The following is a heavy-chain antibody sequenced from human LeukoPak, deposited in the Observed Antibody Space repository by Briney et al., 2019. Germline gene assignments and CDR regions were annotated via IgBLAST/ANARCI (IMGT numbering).Heavy chain of an antibody. D-gene: IGHD5-12*01. CDR3: ARARIVATIGAFDI. Sequence: GGPLKLSCAASGFTFSDYYMSWIRQAPGKGLEWISYISSSSSYTNYADSVKGRFTISRDNAKNSLYLQMNSLRAEDTAVYYCARARIVATIGAFDIWGQGTMVTVSS. CDR1: GFTFSDYY. J-gene: IGHJ3*02. V-gene: IGHV3-11*05. CDR2: ISSSSSYT.